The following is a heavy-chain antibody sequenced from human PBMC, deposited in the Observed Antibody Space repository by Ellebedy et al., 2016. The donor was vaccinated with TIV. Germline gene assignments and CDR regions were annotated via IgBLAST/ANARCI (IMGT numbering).Heavy chain of an antibody. CDR3: ARRKVTIPRADAYFDY. CDR1: GGSISSSSYY. CDR2: IYYSGNT. Sequence: SETLSLXXTVSGGSISSSSYYWGWIRRPPGKGLEWIGSIYYSGNTYYNPSLKSRVTISIDTSKNQFSLRLSSVTAADTAIYRCARRKVTIPRADAYFDYWGQGILVTVSS. D-gene: IGHD3-3*01. J-gene: IGHJ4*02. V-gene: IGHV4-39*01.